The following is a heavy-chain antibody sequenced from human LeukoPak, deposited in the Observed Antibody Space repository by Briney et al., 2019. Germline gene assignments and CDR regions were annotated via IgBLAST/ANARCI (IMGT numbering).Heavy chain of an antibody. D-gene: IGHD6-13*01. CDR1: GYTFTGYY. V-gene: IGHV1-2*02. CDR2: INPNSGGT. Sequence: GASVKVSCKASGYTFTGYYIHWVRQAPGQGLEWMGWINPNSGGTNYAQKFQGRVTMTRDTSISTAYMELSRLRSDDTAVYYCARFSIYSSSWNYYYGMDVWGQGTTVTVSS. J-gene: IGHJ6*02. CDR3: ARFSIYSSSWNYYYGMDV.